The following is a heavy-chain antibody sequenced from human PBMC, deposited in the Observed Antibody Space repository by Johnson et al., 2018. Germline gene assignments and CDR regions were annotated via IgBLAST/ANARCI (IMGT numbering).Heavy chain of an antibody. CDR1: GGSFTSYS. CDR3: ARDRRAVADADEHFDM. Sequence: QVQLQQSGAEVKKPGSSVKVSCKASGGSFTSYSFSWVRQAPGQGLEWMGRIIPILGLSNYAKKFQGRVTITADKPTGTAYMELSSLRSDDTAMYYCARDRRAVADADEHFDMRGQGTMVTVSS. V-gene: IGHV1-69*04. CDR2: IIPILGLS. D-gene: IGHD6-19*01. J-gene: IGHJ3*02.